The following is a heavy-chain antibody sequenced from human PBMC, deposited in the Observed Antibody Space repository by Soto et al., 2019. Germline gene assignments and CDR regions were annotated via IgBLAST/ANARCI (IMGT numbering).Heavy chain of an antibody. CDR3: ARDGNVMIPKGQMDY. V-gene: IGHV3-48*01. CDR2: ITSRSSNI. CDR1: GFTFSNYD. J-gene: IGHJ4*02. D-gene: IGHD3-3*01. Sequence: GSLRLSCAASGFTFSNYDMNWVRQAPGKGLEWISSITSRSSNILYADSVKGRFTISRDNAKNSLFLQMNSLRAEDTAVYYCARDGNVMIPKGQMDYWGQGTLVTVSS.